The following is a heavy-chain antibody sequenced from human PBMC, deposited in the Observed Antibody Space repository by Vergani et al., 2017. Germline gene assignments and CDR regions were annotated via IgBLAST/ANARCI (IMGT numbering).Heavy chain of an antibody. Sequence: EVQLVESGGGLVQPGRSLRLSCAASGFTFGDYAMHWVRQAPGKGLEWVSGISWNSGSIGYADSVKGRFTISRDNAKKSLYLQMNSLRAEDTALYYCARKHISNYYDSSGYYYMGYYYGMDVWGQGTTVTVSS. CDR3: ARKHISNYYDSSGYYYMGYYYGMDV. CDR1: GFTFGDYA. D-gene: IGHD3-22*01. J-gene: IGHJ6*02. CDR2: ISWNSGSI. V-gene: IGHV3-9*01.